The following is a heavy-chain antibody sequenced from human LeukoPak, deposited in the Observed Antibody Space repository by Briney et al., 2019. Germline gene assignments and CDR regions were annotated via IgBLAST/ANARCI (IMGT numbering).Heavy chain of an antibody. D-gene: IGHD5-18*01. V-gene: IGHV3-9*01. CDR1: GFTFDDYA. CDR3: PEDYGAQLWFYFDY. CDR2: ISWNSGSI. Sequence: GWSLRLSYAASGFTFDDYAMHWVRQAPGTGLEGASGISWNSGSIGYADSVKGRFTISRDNAEESLYLQMNSLSAEDRACYYCPEDYGAQLWFYFDYWGQGTLVTVSS. J-gene: IGHJ4*02.